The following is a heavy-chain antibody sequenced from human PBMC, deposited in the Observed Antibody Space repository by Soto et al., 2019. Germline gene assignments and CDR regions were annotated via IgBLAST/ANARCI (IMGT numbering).Heavy chain of an antibody. Sequence: GASVKVSCKASGYTFTSYAIHWVRQAPGQRLEWMGWINAGNGNTKYSQKFQGRVTITRDTSASTAYMELSSLRSEDTAVYYCARSDSGSLDYFDYWGQGTLVTVS. D-gene: IGHD1-26*01. CDR2: INAGNGNT. J-gene: IGHJ4*02. CDR3: ARSDSGSLDYFDY. CDR1: GYTFTSYA. V-gene: IGHV1-3*01.